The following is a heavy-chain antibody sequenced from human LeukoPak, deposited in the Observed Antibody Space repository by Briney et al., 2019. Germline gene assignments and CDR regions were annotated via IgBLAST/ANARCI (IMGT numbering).Heavy chain of an antibody. Sequence: PSETLSLTCTVSGGSISSGGYYWSWIRQHPGKGLEWIGYIYYSGSTNYNPSLKSRVTISVDTSKNQFSLKLSSVTAADTAVYYCARAQRGTYYYYGMDVWGQGTTVTVSS. V-gene: IGHV4-61*08. CDR3: ARAQRGTYYYYGMDV. J-gene: IGHJ6*02. CDR2: IYYSGST. D-gene: IGHD3-16*01. CDR1: GGSISSGGYY.